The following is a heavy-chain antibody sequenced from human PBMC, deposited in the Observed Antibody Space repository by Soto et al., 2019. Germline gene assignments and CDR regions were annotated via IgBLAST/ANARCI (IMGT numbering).Heavy chain of an antibody. Sequence: SGTPFPTLALYGGVVSRGSFYLGWVPPPPGEGLEWIGEMSHSGGTHFNPSLKSRVTISVDTSKNQFSLKMSSVTAADTALYYCARVERGTATTVVDAFDIWGPGTMVTVSS. CDR3: ARVERGTATTVVDAFDI. J-gene: IGHJ3*02. CDR2: MSHSGGT. V-gene: IGHV4-34*01. D-gene: IGHD1-1*01. CDR1: GGVVSRGSFY.